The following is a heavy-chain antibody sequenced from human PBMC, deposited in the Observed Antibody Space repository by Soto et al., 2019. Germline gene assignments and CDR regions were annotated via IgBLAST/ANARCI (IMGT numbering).Heavy chain of an antibody. V-gene: IGHV4-34*01. CDR3: ARHSYDSWPPNWFDP. CDR1: GGSLSGYY. D-gene: IGHD3-3*01. Sequence: SETLSLTCAVYGGSLSGYYWSWVRQSPGKGLEWIGDINYSGSTNYNPSLKSRVTISVDTSKNQFSLKLTSVTAADTAVYYCARHSYDSWPPNWFDPWGQGTLVTVSS. J-gene: IGHJ5*02. CDR2: INYSGST.